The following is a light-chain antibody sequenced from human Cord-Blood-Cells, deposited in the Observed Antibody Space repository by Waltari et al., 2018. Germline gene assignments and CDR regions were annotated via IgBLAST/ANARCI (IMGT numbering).Light chain of an antibody. Sequence: QSALTQPASVSGSPGQSITISCTGTSSDVGGYNYVSWYQQHPGKAPKLMIYDVSNRSSGVSNRFSGSKSGNTASLTISGLQAEDEADYYCSSYTSSSTVFGGGTNLTVL. CDR2: DVS. V-gene: IGLV2-14*01. CDR3: SSYTSSSTV. J-gene: IGLJ2*01. CDR1: SSDVGGYNY.